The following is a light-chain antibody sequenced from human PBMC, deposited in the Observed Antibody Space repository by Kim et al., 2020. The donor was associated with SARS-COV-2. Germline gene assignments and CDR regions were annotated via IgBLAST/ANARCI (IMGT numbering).Light chain of an antibody. J-gene: IGKJ1*01. CDR2: GAS. Sequence: PRERYATRARMSTETVSSYLAWYQQKPGQAPRLLIDGASTRATGIPARFSGSGSGTEFTLTISSLQSEDFAIYYCQQYGNWPRTFGQGTKVDIK. CDR1: ETVSSY. CDR3: QQYGNWPRT. V-gene: IGKV3-15*01.